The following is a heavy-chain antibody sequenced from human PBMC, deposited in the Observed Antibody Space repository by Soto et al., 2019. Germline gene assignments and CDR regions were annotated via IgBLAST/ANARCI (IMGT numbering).Heavy chain of an antibody. Sequence: QVTLKESGPVLVKPTETLTLTCTVSGFSLSNARMGVSWIRQPPGKALEWLAHIFSNDEKSYSTSLKSRLTISKDTSKSQVVLTMTNMDPVDTATYSCARSTVTPFDSWGPGTLVTVSS. J-gene: IGHJ4*02. CDR2: IFSNDEK. CDR1: GFSLSNARMG. D-gene: IGHD4-17*01. V-gene: IGHV2-26*01. CDR3: ARSTVTPFDS.